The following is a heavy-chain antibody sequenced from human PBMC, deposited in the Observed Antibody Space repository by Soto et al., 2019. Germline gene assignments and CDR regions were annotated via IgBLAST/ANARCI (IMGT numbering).Heavy chain of an antibody. D-gene: IGHD3-3*01. CDR1: GFTFSSYS. CDR3: ARGDFWSVDAFDI. Sequence: GGSLRLSCAASGFTFSSYSMNWVRQAPGKGLEWVSSISSSSSYIYYADSVKGRFTISRDNAKNSLYLQMNSLRAEDTAVYYCARGDFWSVDAFDIWGQGTMVTVSS. J-gene: IGHJ3*02. CDR2: ISSSSSYI. V-gene: IGHV3-21*01.